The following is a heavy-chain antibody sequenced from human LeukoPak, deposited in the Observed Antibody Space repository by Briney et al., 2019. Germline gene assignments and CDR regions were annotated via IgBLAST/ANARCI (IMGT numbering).Heavy chain of an antibody. CDR3: ARLKADSGARLFDY. D-gene: IGHD1-26*01. Sequence: PSETLSLTCTVSGGSISSYYWSWIRRPPGKGLEWIGYIYYSGSTNYNPSLRSRVTISVDTSKNQFSLKLSSVTAADTAVYYCARLKADSGARLFDYWGQGTLVTVSS. J-gene: IGHJ4*02. CDR1: GGSISSYY. CDR2: IYYSGST. V-gene: IGHV4-59*01.